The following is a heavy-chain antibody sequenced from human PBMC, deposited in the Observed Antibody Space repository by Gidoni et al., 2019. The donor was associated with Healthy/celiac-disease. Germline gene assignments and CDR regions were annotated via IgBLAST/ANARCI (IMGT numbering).Heavy chain of an antibody. CDR2: ISAYNGNT. CDR1: GYTFTSYG. V-gene: IGHV1-18*01. J-gene: IGHJ6*02. Sequence: QVQLVQSGAEVKKPGASVKVSCKASGYTFTSYGISWVRQAPGQGLEWMGGISAYNGNTNYAQKLQGRVTMTTDTSTSTAYMELRSLRSDDTAVYYCAREVECSGGSCYWNYYYYYGMDVWGQGTTVTVSS. CDR3: AREVECSGGSCYWNYYYYYGMDV. D-gene: IGHD2-15*01.